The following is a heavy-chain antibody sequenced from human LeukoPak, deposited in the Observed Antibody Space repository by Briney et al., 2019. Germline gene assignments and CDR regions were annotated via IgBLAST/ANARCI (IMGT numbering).Heavy chain of an antibody. J-gene: IGHJ3*02. CDR3: ARHFTYYYDSSGYPRDAFDI. D-gene: IGHD3-22*01. Sequence: SETLSLTCTVSGDSISPYYWSWIRQSPGKGLVWIGYIYYSGSTNYNPSLKSRVTISVDMSKNQFSLILSSVTAADTALYYCARHFTYYYDSSGYPRDAFDIWGQGTVVTVSS. CDR2: IYYSGST. V-gene: IGHV4-59*08. CDR1: GDSISPYY.